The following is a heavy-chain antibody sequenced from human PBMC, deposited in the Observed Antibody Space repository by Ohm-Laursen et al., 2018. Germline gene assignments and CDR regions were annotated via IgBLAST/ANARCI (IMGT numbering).Heavy chain of an antibody. Sequence: GPSVKVSCKASGYTFSSYDIIWVRQASGQGPEWMGWMNPNSHNTGYARKFRGRVSMTSDSSISTAYMELYSLTSEDTATYYCARAVRYQLLSDPWGQGTLVTVSS. D-gene: IGHD4-23*01. CDR1: GYTFSSYD. CDR3: ARAVRYQLLSDP. J-gene: IGHJ5*02. V-gene: IGHV1-8*01. CDR2: MNPNSHNT.